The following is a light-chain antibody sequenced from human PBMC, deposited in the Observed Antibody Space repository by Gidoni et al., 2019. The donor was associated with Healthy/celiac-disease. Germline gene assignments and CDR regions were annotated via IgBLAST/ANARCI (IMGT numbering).Light chain of an antibody. V-gene: IGLV2-14*01. CDR3: SSYTSSSTYVV. CDR1: SSDVGGYNY. CDR2: EVS. J-gene: IGLJ2*01. Sequence: QSALTQPASVSGSPGQSITISCTGTSSDVGGYNYVSWYQQHPGKAPKIMIYEVSTRPSGVSNRCSGSKSGNTASLTISGLQAEDEDDYYCSSYTSSSTYVVFGGGTKLTVL.